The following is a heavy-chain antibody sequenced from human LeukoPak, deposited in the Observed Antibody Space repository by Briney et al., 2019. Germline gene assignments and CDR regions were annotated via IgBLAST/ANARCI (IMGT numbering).Heavy chain of an antibody. V-gene: IGHV4-59*01. CDR3: ARSLYSSGWYDYYYYYMDV. CDR1: GGSISSYY. J-gene: IGHJ6*03. CDR2: IYYSGGT. Sequence: PSETLSLTCTVSGGSISSYYWSWVRQPPGKGREWIGDIYYSGGTNYNPSLKSRVTISVDTSKNQFSLKLSSVTAADTAVYYCARSLYSSGWYDYYYYYMDVWGKGTTVTVSS. D-gene: IGHD6-19*01.